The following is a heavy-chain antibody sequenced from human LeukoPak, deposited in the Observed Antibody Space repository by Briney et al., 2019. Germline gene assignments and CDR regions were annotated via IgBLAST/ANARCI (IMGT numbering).Heavy chain of an antibody. CDR3: TRESGAFSPFGF. J-gene: IGHJ4*02. CDR2: VHLNGAT. D-gene: IGHD1-26*01. Sequence: MPGGSLRLSCAASGFTFSNAWMSWVRQPPGKGLEWIGEVHLNGATNYSPSVEGRVTMSIDKSKKHLSLEVISVTAADTAMYYCTRESGAFSPFGFWGQGTLVTVSS. V-gene: IGHV4-4*02. CDR1: GFTFSNAW.